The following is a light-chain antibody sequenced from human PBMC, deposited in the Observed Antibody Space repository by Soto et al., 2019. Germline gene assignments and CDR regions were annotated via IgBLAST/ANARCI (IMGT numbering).Light chain of an antibody. CDR1: QSVSSY. CDR2: AAS. J-gene: IGKJ2*01. V-gene: IGKV1-39*01. Sequence: DIQMTQSPSSLSASVGDRVTITCRASQSVSSYLNWYQQKPGKAPKLLIYAASSLQSGVPSKFSGSGSGTDFTLTISSLQPEDFATYYCQQSYRTPHTFRQGTKLEIK. CDR3: QQSYRTPHT.